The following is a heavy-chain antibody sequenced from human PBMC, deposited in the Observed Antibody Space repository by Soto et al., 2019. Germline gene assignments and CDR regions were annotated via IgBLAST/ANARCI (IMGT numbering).Heavy chain of an antibody. Sequence: GSLRLSCAASGFTFSSCAMNWGRQAPEKGLEWVSTFSGSSDYTYYADSVKGRFTISRDNSKNTLYLQMNSLRAEDTAVPYCAKVFISCTFYPDALPFPAHRSSVIDS. CDR3: AKVFISCTFYPDALPFPAHRSSVIDS. CDR1: GFTFSSCA. D-gene: IGHD2-15*01. CDR2: FSGSSDYT. J-gene: IGHJ5*01. V-gene: IGHV3-23*01.